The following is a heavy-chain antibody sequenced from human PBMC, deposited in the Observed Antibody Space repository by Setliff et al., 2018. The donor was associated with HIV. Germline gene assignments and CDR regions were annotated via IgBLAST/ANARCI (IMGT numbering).Heavy chain of an antibody. J-gene: IGHJ6*02. Sequence: VASVKVSCKASGGSFTTYALNWVRQAFGQGLEWMGGIIPVVGTPHYAQKFQGRVTMTTDESSTIAYMESSSLTSEDTAVYYCVIDEGITLRILDQNGIDVWGQGTTVTVSS. D-gene: IGHD3-3*01. V-gene: IGHV1-69*05. CDR1: GGSFTTYA. CDR2: IIPVVGTP. CDR3: VIDEGITLRILDQNGIDV.